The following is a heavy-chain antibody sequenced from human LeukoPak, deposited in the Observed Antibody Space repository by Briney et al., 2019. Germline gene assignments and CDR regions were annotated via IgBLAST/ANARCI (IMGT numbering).Heavy chain of an antibody. D-gene: IGHD3-22*01. Sequence: ASVKVSCKASGYTFTSYGITWVRQAPGQGLEWMGWISAYNGNTNYAQKLQGRVTMTTDTSTSTAYMNLRSLRSDDTAVYYCAREVPYDTSRYYQPFDCWGQGTLVTVSS. V-gene: IGHV1-18*01. J-gene: IGHJ4*02. CDR1: GYTFTSYG. CDR3: AREVPYDTSRYYQPFDC. CDR2: ISAYNGNT.